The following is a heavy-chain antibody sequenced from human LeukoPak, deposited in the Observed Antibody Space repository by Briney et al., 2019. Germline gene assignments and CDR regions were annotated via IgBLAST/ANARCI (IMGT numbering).Heavy chain of an antibody. J-gene: IGHJ3*02. V-gene: IGHV4-59*01. CDR2: IYYSGST. D-gene: IGHD1-20*01. CDR3: ARAHKYNWNPHAFDI. Sequence: SETLSLTCTVSGGSISSYYWSWIRQPPGKGLEWIGYIYYSGSTNYNPSLKSRVTISVDTSKNQFSLKLSSVTAADTAVYYCARAHKYNWNPHAFDIWGQGTMVTVSS. CDR1: GGSISSYY.